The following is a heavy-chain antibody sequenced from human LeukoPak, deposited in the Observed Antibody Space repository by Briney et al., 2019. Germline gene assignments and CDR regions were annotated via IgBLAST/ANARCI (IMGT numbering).Heavy chain of an antibody. Sequence: PSETLSLTCAVHGASFSGYSWSWVRQSPGKGLEWIGEVNGVGYTIYNPSLKSRVTISIDTSTTQFSLRLTSVTVADTAVYFCARERVVSDYNWFDPWGQGTPVTVSS. CDR2: VNGVGYT. V-gene: IGHV4-34*01. D-gene: IGHD6-25*01. J-gene: IGHJ5*02. CDR3: ARERVVSDYNWFDP. CDR1: GASFSGYS.